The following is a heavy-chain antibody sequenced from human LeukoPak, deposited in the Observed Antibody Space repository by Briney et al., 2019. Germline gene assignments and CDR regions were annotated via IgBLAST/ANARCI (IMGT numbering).Heavy chain of an antibody. D-gene: IGHD3-10*01. CDR3: AKDRGTMVRGVLDY. J-gene: IGHJ4*02. CDR2: IRYDGSTK. CDR1: GFTFSSYG. V-gene: IGHV3-30*02. Sequence: GGSLRLSCAASGFTFSSYGMHWVRQAPGKGLEWVAFIRYDGSTKYYADSVKGRFTISRDNSKNTLYLQMNSLRAEDTAVYYCAKDRGTMVRGVLDYWGQGTLVTVSS.